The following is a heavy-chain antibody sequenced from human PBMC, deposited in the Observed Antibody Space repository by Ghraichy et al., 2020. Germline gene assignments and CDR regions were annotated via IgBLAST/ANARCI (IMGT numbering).Heavy chain of an antibody. D-gene: IGHD3-22*01. J-gene: IGHJ4*02. CDR3: AKDMYYYDSSGYWDY. Sequence: GGSLRLSCAASGFTFSSYGMHWVRQAPGKGLEWVAVISYDGSNKYYADSVKARFTISRDNSKNTLYLQMNSLRAEDTAVYYCAKDMYYYDSSGYWDYWGQGTLVTVSS. CDR2: ISYDGSNK. V-gene: IGHV3-30*18. CDR1: GFTFSSYG.